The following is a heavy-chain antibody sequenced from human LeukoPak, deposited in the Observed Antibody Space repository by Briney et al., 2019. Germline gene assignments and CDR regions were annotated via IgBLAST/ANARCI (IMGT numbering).Heavy chain of an antibody. D-gene: IGHD3-3*01. CDR2: ISYSGSTI. V-gene: IGHV3-48*03. CDR3: ARGYYDFWSGYSFGALDI. Sequence: PGGSLRLSCAASGFTFSSYEINWVRQAPGKGLEWVSYISYSGSTIYYADSAKGRFTISRDNAKNSLYLQMNSLRAEDTAVCYCARGYYDFWSGYSFGALDIWGQGTMVTVSS. CDR1: GFTFSSYE. J-gene: IGHJ3*02.